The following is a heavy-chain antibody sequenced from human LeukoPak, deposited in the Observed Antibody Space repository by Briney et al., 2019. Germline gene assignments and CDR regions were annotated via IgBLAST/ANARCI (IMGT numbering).Heavy chain of an antibody. CDR3: ARVGGGSFPYYFDY. Sequence: SQTLSLTCTVSGGSITSGGSSWTWIRQDPGKGLAWIGYIYNSGSTLYNPSLESRVTISVDTSNSQSSLKLTSVTAADTAVYYCARVGGGSFPYYFDYWGQGTLVTVSS. CDR1: GGSITSGGSS. J-gene: IGHJ4*02. CDR2: IYNSGST. V-gene: IGHV4-31*03. D-gene: IGHD1-26*01.